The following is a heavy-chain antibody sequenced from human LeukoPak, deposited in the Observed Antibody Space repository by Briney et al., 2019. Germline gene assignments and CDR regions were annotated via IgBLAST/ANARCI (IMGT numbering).Heavy chain of an antibody. CDR1: GGSISSGSYY. D-gene: IGHD6-6*01. CDR3: AREPVSSSSPPLDY. V-gene: IGHV4-61*02. Sequence: PSETLSLTCTVSGGSISSGSYYWSWIRQPAGKGLEWIGRIYTSGSTNYNPSLKSRVTISVDTSKNQFSLKLSSVTAADTAVYYCAREPVSSSSPPLDYWGQGTLVTVSS. CDR2: IYTSGST. J-gene: IGHJ4*02.